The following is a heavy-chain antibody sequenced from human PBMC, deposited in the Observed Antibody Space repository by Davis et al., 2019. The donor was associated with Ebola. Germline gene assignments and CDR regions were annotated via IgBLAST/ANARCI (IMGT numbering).Heavy chain of an antibody. CDR3: AKSGYCTDKCDAFDW. Sequence: GESLKISCAASGFTFSSYAMSWVRQAPGKGLEWVSTINSRGDDTYYADSVKGRFTVSRDNSKNTVYLQMDSLGAEDTAIYYCAKSGYCTDKCDAFDWWGQGTLVTVSS. CDR2: INSRGDDT. CDR1: GFTFSSYA. V-gene: IGHV3-23*01. D-gene: IGHD2-8*02. J-gene: IGHJ4*02.